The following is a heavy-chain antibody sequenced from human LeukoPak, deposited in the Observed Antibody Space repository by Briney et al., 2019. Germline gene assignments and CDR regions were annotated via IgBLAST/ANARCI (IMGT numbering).Heavy chain of an antibody. CDR1: GGSISNYY. J-gene: IGHJ6*04. D-gene: IGHD3-10*01. CDR3: VRVATMVRGSNGMDV. V-gene: IGHV4-59*01. Sequence: PSETLSLTCTVSGGSISNYYWTWIRQPPGKGLEWIGYIYYSGSTNYNPSLRSRATISVDTSKKQFSLNLSSVTAADTALYYCVRVATMVRGSNGMDVWGKGTTVTVSS. CDR2: IYYSGST.